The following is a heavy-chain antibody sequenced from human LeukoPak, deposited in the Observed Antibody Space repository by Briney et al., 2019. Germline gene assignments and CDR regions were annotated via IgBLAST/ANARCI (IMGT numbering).Heavy chain of an antibody. V-gene: IGHV4-34*01. J-gene: IGHJ4*02. Sequence: PETLSLTCALSALFFNDYYCSCVRHPPGKGLEWIGEINHSGYTNDSPSLKSRVTLSIDTSRKQFSLNLRSVTVADTGIYYCTRMTTGHDYWGQGTLVTVSS. D-gene: IGHD4-17*01. CDR2: INHSGYT. CDR3: TRMTTGHDY. CDR1: ALFFNDYY.